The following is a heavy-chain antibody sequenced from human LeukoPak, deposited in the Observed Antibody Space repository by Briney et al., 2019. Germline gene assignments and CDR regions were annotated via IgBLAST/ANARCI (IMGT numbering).Heavy chain of an antibody. V-gene: IGHV7-4-1*02. CDR3: ARGDMYYYGSGSYGIDY. CDR2: INTNTGNP. CDR1: GYTFTSYA. D-gene: IGHD3-10*01. J-gene: IGHJ4*02. Sequence: ASVKVSCKASGYTFTSYAMNWVRQAPGQGLEWMGWINTNTGNPTYAQGFTGRFVSSLDTSVSTAYLQISSLKAEDTAVYYCARGDMYYYGSGSYGIDYWGQGTLVTVSS.